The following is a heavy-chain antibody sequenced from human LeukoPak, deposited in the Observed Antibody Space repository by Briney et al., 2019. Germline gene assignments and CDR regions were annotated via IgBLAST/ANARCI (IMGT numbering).Heavy chain of an antibody. V-gene: IGHV4-59*01. Sequence: PSQTLSLTCSVSGGSISGSCWSWIRQSPAMGLEWIGYITHNGTTRFNPSLHSRATLSIDTSKNQFSLYLRSVTAADTAIYYCATTACARQLPCYFDYWGQGNLVTVSS. J-gene: IGHJ4*02. CDR1: GGSISGSC. CDR3: ATTACARQLPCYFDY. D-gene: IGHD5-18*01. CDR2: ITHNGTT.